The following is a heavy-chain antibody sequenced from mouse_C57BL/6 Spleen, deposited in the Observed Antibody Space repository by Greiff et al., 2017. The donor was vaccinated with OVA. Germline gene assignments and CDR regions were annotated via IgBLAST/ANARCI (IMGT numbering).Heavy chain of an antibody. V-gene: IGHV1-62-2*01. CDR3: ARHEEVYYYGSSLAWFAY. Sequence: QVQLKESGAELVKPGASVKLSCKASGYTFTEYTIHWVKQRSGQGLEWIGWFYPGSGSIKYNEKFKDKATLTADKSSSTVYMELSRLTSEDSAVYFCARHEEVYYYGSSLAWFAYWGQGTLVTVSA. D-gene: IGHD1-1*01. CDR2: FYPGSGSI. J-gene: IGHJ3*01. CDR1: GYTFTEYT.